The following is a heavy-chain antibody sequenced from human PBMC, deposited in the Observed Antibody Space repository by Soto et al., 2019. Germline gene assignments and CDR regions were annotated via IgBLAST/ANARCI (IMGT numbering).Heavy chain of an antibody. D-gene: IGHD2-8*01. CDR3: ATDDTPNPYYYCGMDV. J-gene: IGHJ6*02. V-gene: IGHV3-23*01. Sequence: EVQLLESGGGLVQPGGSLRLSCAASGFNFSSYAMSWVRQAPGKGLEWVSAISGSGGSTYYADSVKGRFTISRDNSKSTLYVQMNSLRAEHRAVYYCATDDTPNPYYYCGMDVWGQGTTVTVSS. CDR1: GFNFSSYA. CDR2: ISGSGGST.